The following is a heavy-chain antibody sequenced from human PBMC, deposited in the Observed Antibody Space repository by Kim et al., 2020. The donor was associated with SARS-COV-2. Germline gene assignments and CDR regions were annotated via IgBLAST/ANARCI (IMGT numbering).Heavy chain of an antibody. Sequence: GGSLRLSCAASGFNFRSHEMNWVRQAPVKGLEWIAYIDASGTIFYADSVKGRFTISRDNAEKSLFLQMNSLRAADTATYYCARGIASAYDYWGQGTRVTV. CDR2: IDASGTI. V-gene: IGHV3-48*03. J-gene: IGHJ4*02. CDR1: GFNFRSHE. CDR3: ARGIASAYDY. D-gene: IGHD3-3*01.